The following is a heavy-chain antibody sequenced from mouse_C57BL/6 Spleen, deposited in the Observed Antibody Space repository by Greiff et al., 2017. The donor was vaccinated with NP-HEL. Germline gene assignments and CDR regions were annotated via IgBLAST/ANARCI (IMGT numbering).Heavy chain of an antibody. V-gene: IGHV1-5*01. J-gene: IGHJ2*01. Sequence: VQLQQPGAELVRPGTSVKLSCKASGYTFTSYWMHWVKQRPGQGLEWIGAIYPGNSDTSYNQKFKGKAKLTAVTSASTAYMELSSLTNEDSAVYYCTRDPFDYWGQGTTLTVSS. CDR1: GYTFTSYW. CDR2: IYPGNSDT. CDR3: TRDPFDY.